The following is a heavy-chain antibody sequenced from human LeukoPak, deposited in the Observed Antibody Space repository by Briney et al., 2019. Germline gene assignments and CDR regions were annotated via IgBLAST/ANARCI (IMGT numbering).Heavy chain of an antibody. CDR3: ARAQYYYDSSGYYPTFDY. Sequence: ASVKVSCKASGYTFTSYAMHWVRQAPGQRLEWMGWINAGNGNTKYSQKSQGRVTITRDTSAGTAYMELSSLRSEDTAVYYCARAQYYYDSSGYYPTFDYWGQGTLVTVSS. D-gene: IGHD3-22*01. CDR2: INAGNGNT. CDR1: GYTFTSYA. V-gene: IGHV1-3*01. J-gene: IGHJ4*02.